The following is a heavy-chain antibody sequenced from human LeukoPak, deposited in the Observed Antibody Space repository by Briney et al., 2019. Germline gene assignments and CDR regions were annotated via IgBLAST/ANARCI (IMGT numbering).Heavy chain of an antibody. V-gene: IGHV3-23*01. Sequence: GGSLRLSCAASGFTFSDYALTWVRQAPGKGLEWVSTINGRGGNTYYADSVKGRFTISRDNSKNTLYLQMNSLRAEDTAVYYCAKQSGGYYDSSGYYRWGQGTLVTVSS. CDR2: INGRGGNT. CDR1: GFTFSDYA. D-gene: IGHD3-22*01. CDR3: AKQSGGYYDSSGYYR. J-gene: IGHJ5*02.